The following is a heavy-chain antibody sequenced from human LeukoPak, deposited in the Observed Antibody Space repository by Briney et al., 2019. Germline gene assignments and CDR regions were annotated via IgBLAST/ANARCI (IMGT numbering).Heavy chain of an antibody. V-gene: IGHV1-2*02. CDR2: INPNSGGT. CDR1: GYTFTGYY. J-gene: IGHJ4*02. D-gene: IGHD4-17*01. Sequence: GASVKVSCKASGYTFTGYYMHWVRQAPGQGLEWMGWINPNSGGTNYAQKFQGRVTMTRDTSITTAYMELSGLRSDDTAVYYCARVRSGFPFDYWGQGTLVTVSS. CDR3: ARVRSGFPFDY.